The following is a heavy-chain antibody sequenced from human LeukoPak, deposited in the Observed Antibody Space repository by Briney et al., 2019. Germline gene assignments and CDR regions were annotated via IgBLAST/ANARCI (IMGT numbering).Heavy chain of an antibody. V-gene: IGHV3-23*01. J-gene: IGHJ6*03. CDR2: ISSSGVST. Sequence: GSLRLSCAATGFIFSNYAMSWVRQAPGKGLEWVSTISSSGVSTYYADSVKGRFTISRDNSKNTLYLQMNSLRAEDTAVYYCARDNTVTTSSHYYYYMDVWGKGTTVTVSS. CDR3: ARDNTVTTSSHYYYYMDV. D-gene: IGHD4-11*01. CDR1: GFIFSNYA.